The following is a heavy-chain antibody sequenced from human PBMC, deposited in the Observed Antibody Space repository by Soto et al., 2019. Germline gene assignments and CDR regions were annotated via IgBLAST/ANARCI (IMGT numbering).Heavy chain of an antibody. D-gene: IGHD2-15*01. CDR2: LSYGGTR. V-gene: IGHV4-59*13. CDR1: GGPISSYS. CDR3: ARGFWATGGGNYYYAMDV. J-gene: IGHJ6*02. Sequence: QGLLQESGPRLVKASESLSLTCTVSGGPISSYSWSWIRQTPEKGLEWIGYLSYGGTRNYNPSPGSRVTITINTTATLFSLNSESLAEADTDVYYCARGFWATGGGNYYYAMDVWGQGTTVRVS.